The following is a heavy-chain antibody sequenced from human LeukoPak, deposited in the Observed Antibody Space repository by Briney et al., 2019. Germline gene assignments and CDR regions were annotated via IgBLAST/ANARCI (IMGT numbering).Heavy chain of an antibody. V-gene: IGHV3-13*01. J-gene: IGHJ4*02. Sequence: GGSLRLSCAASGFTFSSYDIHWVRQATGKGLEWVSGIGTAGEIYYPGSVKGRFTISRDNSKNTLYLQMNSLRAEDTAVYYCARASLTAMVDYWGQGTLVTVSS. D-gene: IGHD5-18*01. CDR3: ARASLTAMVDY. CDR1: GFTFSSYD. CDR2: IGTAGEI.